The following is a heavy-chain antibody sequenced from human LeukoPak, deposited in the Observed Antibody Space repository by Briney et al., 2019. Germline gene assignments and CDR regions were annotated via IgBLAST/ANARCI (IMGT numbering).Heavy chain of an antibody. CDR1: GGSFSGYY. CDR3: ARLRLESP. D-gene: IGHD6-25*01. J-gene: IGHJ4*02. CDR2: INHGGST. V-gene: IGHV4-34*01. Sequence: PSETLSLTCAVYGGSFSGYYWSWIRQPPGKGLEWIGEINHGGSTNYNPSLKSRVTISVDTSKNQFSLKLSSVTAADTAVYYCARLRLESPWGQGTLVTVSS.